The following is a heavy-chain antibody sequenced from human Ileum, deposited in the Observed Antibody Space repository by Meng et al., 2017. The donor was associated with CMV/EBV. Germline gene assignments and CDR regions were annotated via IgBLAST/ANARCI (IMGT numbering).Heavy chain of an antibody. J-gene: IGHJ3*02. CDR2: LSSSGRNI. Sequence: GESLKISCAASGFTFSSYEMNWVRQAPGKGLEWVSYLSSSGRNIYYADSVKGRFTISRDIAKNSLFLQMNSLRAEDTAVYYCARYSSSNAFDMWGQGTRVT. CDR3: ARYSSSNAFDM. V-gene: IGHV3-48*03. D-gene: IGHD6-13*01. CDR1: GFTFSSYE.